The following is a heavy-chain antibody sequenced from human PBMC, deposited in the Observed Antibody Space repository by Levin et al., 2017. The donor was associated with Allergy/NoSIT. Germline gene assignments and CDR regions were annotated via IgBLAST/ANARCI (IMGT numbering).Heavy chain of an antibody. CDR2: INHSGST. V-gene: IGHV4-34*01. CDR1: GGSFSGYY. Sequence: SETLSLTCAVYGGSFSGYYWSWIRQPPGKGLEWIGEINHSGSTNYNPSLKSRVTISVDTSKNQFSLKLSSVTAADTAVYYCARGPTYYEFWSGYYTGTGYYYYGMDVWGQGTTVTVSS. D-gene: IGHD3-3*01. J-gene: IGHJ6*02. CDR3: ARGPTYYEFWSGYYTGTGYYYYGMDV.